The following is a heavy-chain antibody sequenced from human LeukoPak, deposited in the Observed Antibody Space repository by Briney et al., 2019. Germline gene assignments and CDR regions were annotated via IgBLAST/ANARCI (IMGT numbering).Heavy chain of an antibody. CDR3: ARADRRDYDFWSGYYNPTFDY. J-gene: IGHJ4*02. D-gene: IGHD3-3*01. CDR2: IYYSGST. CDR1: GGSISSGDYY. Sequence: SQTLSLTCTISGGSISSGDYYWSWIRQPPGKGLEWIGYIYYSGSTYYNPSLKSRVTISVDTSKNQFSLKLSSVTAADTAVYYCARADRRDYDFWSGYYNPTFDYWGQGTLVTVSS. V-gene: IGHV4-30-4*08.